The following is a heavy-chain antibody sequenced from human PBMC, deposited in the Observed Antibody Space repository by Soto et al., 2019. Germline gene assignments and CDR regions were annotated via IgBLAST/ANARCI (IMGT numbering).Heavy chain of an antibody. D-gene: IGHD6-19*01. J-gene: IGHJ3*02. V-gene: IGHV3-23*01. CDR3: AKSIAVADDAFDI. CDR1: GFTFSSYA. CDR2: ISGSGGST. Sequence: GGSLRLSCAASGFTFSSYAMSWVRQAPGKGLEWVSAISGSGGSTYYADSVKGRFTISRDNSENTLYLQMNSLRAEDTAVYYCAKSIAVADDAFDIWGQGTMVTVSS.